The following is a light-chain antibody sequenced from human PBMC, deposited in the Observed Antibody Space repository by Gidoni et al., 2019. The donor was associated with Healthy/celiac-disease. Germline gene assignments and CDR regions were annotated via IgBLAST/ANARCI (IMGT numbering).Light chain of an antibody. V-gene: IGKV3-11*01. J-gene: IGKJ2*01. CDR1: QSVSSY. CDR2: DAS. Sequence: EIVLTQSPATLSLSPGERATISCRASQSVSSYLACYQQKPGQAPRLLIYDASNRATGIPARFSGSGSGTDFTLTISRLEPEDFAVYYCQQRSNWSKYTFGQGTKLEIK. CDR3: QQRSNWSKYT.